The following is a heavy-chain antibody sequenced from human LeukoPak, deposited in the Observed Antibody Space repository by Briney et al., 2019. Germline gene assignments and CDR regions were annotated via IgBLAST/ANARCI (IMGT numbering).Heavy chain of an antibody. CDR2: ISGNNGIV. CDR3: ARGLSGSYDY. CDR1: GFTFSDYS. Sequence: GGSLRLSCVASGFTFSDYSITWVRQAPGRGLEYIAYISGNNGIVHYADSVQGRFTISRDNAKNSVFLQMNGLGAADTAVYYCARGLSGSYDYWGQGSLVTVSS. J-gene: IGHJ4*02. D-gene: IGHD1-26*01. V-gene: IGHV3-48*04.